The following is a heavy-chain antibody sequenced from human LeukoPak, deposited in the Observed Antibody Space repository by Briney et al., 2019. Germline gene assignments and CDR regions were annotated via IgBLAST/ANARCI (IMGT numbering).Heavy chain of an antibody. CDR3: AISRLEDIGFVEDY. Sequence: PVKVSCKASGGTFSSYAISWVRQAPGQGLEWMGGIIPIFGTANYAQKFQGRVTITTDESTSTAYMELSSLRSEDTAVYYCAISRLEDIGFVEDYWGQGTLVTVSS. CDR2: IIPIFGTA. D-gene: IGHD2-15*01. J-gene: IGHJ4*02. CDR1: GGTFSSYA. V-gene: IGHV1-69*05.